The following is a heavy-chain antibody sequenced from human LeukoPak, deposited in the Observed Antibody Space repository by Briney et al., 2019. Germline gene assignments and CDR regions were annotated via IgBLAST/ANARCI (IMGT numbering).Heavy chain of an antibody. D-gene: IGHD2-15*01. CDR1: GFTFSSYA. J-gene: IGHJ6*02. V-gene: IGHV3-30-3*01. Sequence: GRSLRLSCAASGFTFSSYAMHWVRQAPGKGLEWVVVISYDGSNKYYADSVKGRFTISRDNSKNTLYLQMNSLRAEDTAVYYCAREIDIVVVVAAFGSMDVWGQGTTVTVSS. CDR3: AREIDIVVVVAAFGSMDV. CDR2: ISYDGSNK.